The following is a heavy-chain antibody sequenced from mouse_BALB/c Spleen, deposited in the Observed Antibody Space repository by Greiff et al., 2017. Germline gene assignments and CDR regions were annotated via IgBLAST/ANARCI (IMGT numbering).Heavy chain of an antibody. Sequence: EVQLQQSGPGLVKPSQSLSLTCSVTGYSITSGYYWNWIRQFPGNKLEWMGYISYDGSNIYNPSLKNRISITRDTSKNQFFLKLNSVTTEDTATYYCAREGGWGQGTTLTVSS. V-gene: IGHV3-6*02. CDR2: ISYDGSN. CDR1: GYSITSGYY. J-gene: IGHJ2*01. CDR3: AREGG.